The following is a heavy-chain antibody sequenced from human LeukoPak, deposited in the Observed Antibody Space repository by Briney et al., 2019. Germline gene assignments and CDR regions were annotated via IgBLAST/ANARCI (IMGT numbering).Heavy chain of an antibody. CDR2: IIPIFGTA. V-gene: IGHV1-69*13. Sequence: GASVKVSCKASGGTFSSYAISWVRQAPGQGLEWMGGIIPIFGTANYAQKFQGRVTITADESTSTAYMELSSLRSEDTAVYYCARGTFGVVINNWFDPWGQGTLVIVSS. CDR3: ARGTFGVVINNWFDP. D-gene: IGHD3-3*01. J-gene: IGHJ5*02. CDR1: GGTFSSYA.